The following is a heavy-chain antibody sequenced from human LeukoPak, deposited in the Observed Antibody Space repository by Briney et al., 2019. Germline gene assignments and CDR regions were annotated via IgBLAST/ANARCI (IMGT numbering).Heavy chain of an antibody. Sequence: SQTLSLTCTVSGGSISSGGYYWSWIRQHPGKGLEWIGYIYYSGSTNYNPSLKSRVTISVDTSKNQFSLKLSSVTAADTAVYYCARVDLFYYGSGSYDRWYFDLWGRGTLVTVSS. J-gene: IGHJ2*01. D-gene: IGHD3-10*01. CDR2: IYYSGST. CDR1: GGSISSGGYY. V-gene: IGHV4-31*03. CDR3: ARVDLFYYGSGSYDRWYFDL.